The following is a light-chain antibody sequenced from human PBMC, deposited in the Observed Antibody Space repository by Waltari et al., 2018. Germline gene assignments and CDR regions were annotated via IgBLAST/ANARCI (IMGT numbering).Light chain of an antibody. CDR3: QDCDKWPPYT. V-gene: IGKV3-15*01. CDR2: GAS. J-gene: IGKJ2*01. CDR1: QSVGSN. Sequence: ELVLTQSPATLVVSPGERVTLSCRASQSVGSNLAWYQQKPGQAPRLLIHGASTRATGVPARFSGGGSGTEFTLSISSLQSEDFAVYYCQDCDKWPPYTFGQGTKLEI.